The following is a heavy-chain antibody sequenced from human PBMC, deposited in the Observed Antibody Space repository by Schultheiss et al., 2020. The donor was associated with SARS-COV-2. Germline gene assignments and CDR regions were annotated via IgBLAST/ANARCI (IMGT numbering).Heavy chain of an antibody. V-gene: IGHV5-10-1*01. CDR1: GYSFTSYW. Sequence: GGSLRLSCKGSGYSFTSYWIGWVRQMPGKGLEWMGRIDPSDSYTNYSPSFQGHVTISADKSISTAYLQWSSLKASDTAMYYCARQPIYYYGMDVWGQGTTVTVSS. CDR3: ARQPIYYYGMDV. J-gene: IGHJ6*02. CDR2: IDPSDSYT.